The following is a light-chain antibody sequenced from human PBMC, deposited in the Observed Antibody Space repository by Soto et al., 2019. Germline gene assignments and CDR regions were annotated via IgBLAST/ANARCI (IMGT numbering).Light chain of an antibody. Sequence: EVVLTQSPASLSLSPGDRATLSCRASQSVGRSYLAWYQQKPGQAPRLLISSVSKRATGIPDRFSGGGSGTDFTLTISRVEPEDFALYICQQYDGSPITFGQGTRLEIK. J-gene: IGKJ5*01. CDR2: SVS. CDR3: QQYDGSPIT. V-gene: IGKV3-20*01. CDR1: QSVGRSY.